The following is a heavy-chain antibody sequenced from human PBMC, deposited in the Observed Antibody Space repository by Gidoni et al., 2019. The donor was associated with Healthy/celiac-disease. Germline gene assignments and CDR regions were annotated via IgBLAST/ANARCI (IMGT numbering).Heavy chain of an antibody. CDR1: GFTFSDYY. V-gene: IGHV3-11*06. J-gene: IGHJ4*02. Sequence: QVQLVESGGGLVKPGGSLRLSCAASGFTFSDYYISWIRQAPGKGLEWVSYISSSSSYTNYADSVKGRFTISRDNAKNSLYLQMNSLRAEDTAVYYCASMGDDPMAIAAAVPFDYWGQGTLVTVSS. CDR3: ASMGDDPMAIAAAVPFDY. D-gene: IGHD6-13*01. CDR2: ISSSSSYT.